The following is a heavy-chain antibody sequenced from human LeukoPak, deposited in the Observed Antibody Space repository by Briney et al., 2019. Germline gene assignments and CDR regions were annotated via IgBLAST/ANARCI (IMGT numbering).Heavy chain of an antibody. CDR1: GYTFTSYY. Sequence: ASVKVSCKASGYTFTSYYMHWVRQAPGQGLEWMGIINPSGGSTSYAQKFQGRVTMTRDTSTSSVYMELSSLRSEDTAVYYCASTRWLQSAYDYWGQGTLVTVSS. J-gene: IGHJ4*02. V-gene: IGHV1-46*01. CDR2: INPSGGST. CDR3: ASTRWLQSAYDY. D-gene: IGHD5-24*01.